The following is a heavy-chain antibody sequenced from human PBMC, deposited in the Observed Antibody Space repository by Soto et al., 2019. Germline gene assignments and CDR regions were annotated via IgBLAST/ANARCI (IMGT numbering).Heavy chain of an antibody. J-gene: IGHJ4*02. D-gene: IGHD3-3*01. Sequence: EVQLVETGGGLIQPGGSLTLSCAASGFAVSANYMTWVRQAPGKGLEWVSFIYSGGHTYYADSVMGRFTISRDNSKNPVYLQMNSLRAEDTAVYYCVRGVFRALGVVRPVDSWGPGTLVTVSS. CDR1: GFAVSANY. CDR2: IYSGGHT. CDR3: VRGVFRALGVVRPVDS. V-gene: IGHV3-53*02.